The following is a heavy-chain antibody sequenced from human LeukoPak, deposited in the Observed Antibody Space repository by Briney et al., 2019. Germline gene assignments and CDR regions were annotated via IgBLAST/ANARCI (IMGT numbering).Heavy chain of an antibody. D-gene: IGHD5-24*01. CDR1: GGSISSSY. J-gene: IGHJ6*02. V-gene: IGHV4-4*07. CDR2: VYSSGST. CDR3: AAYNPLYYGMDV. Sequence: SETLSLTCTVSGGSISSSYWSWIRQPAGKGLEWIGRVYSSGSTNYNPSLKSRVTMSVDTSKNHFSLKLSSVTAADTAVYYRAAYNPLYYGMDVWGQGTTVTVSS.